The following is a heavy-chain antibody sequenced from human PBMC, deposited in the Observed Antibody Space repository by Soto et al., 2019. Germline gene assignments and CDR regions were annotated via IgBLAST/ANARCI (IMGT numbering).Heavy chain of an antibody. Sequence: QVQLQESGPGLVKPSGTLSLTCDVSGGSITNDWWSWVRQPPGEGLEWIGEIYHSGNTNYNPSLKSPVTISIDKSKNQFFLNLSSVTAADTAVYYCLRNGAYALEYWGQGSLVSVSS. CDR3: LRNGAYALEY. CDR1: GGSITNDW. CDR2: IYHSGNT. V-gene: IGHV4-4*02. D-gene: IGHD4-17*01. J-gene: IGHJ4*02.